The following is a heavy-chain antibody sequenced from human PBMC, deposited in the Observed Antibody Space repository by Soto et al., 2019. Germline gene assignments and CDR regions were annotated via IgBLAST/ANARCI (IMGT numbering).Heavy chain of an antibody. Sequence: SETLSLTCFVSGGSFSTYYYNWIRQSPGKGLEWIGEINHSGSNNYSPSLKSRVTMSLDTSKNQFSLKLTSVTAADTAVYYCARGGSNDWQVAFDIWGQGTMVT. J-gene: IGHJ3*02. D-gene: IGHD3-9*01. CDR3: ARGGSNDWQVAFDI. CDR2: INHSGSN. V-gene: IGHV4-34*01. CDR1: GGSFSTYY.